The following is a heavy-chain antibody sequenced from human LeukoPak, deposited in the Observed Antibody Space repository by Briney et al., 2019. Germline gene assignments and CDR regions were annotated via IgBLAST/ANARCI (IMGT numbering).Heavy chain of an antibody. CDR1: GYTLTNHY. Sequence: GASVKVSCKASGYTLTNHYMHWVRQAPRQGLEWMGQINPSGGSTTYAQKFQGRVTMTRDTSTSTVYMELSSLEPEDTAVYYCARYYYGSGNYRKFDYWGQGTLVTVSS. CDR3: ARYYYGSGNYRKFDY. D-gene: IGHD3-10*01. V-gene: IGHV1-46*01. J-gene: IGHJ4*02. CDR2: INPSGGST.